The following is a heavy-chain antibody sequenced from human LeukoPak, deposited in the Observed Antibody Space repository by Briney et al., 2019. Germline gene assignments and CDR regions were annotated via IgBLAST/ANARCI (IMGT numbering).Heavy chain of an antibody. CDR1: GFTFSSYS. CDR2: IGSSGAYI. V-gene: IGHV3-21*01. CDR3: ARDRWELLRSVDY. D-gene: IGHD2-15*01. Sequence: GGSLTLSCAASGFTFSSYSMIWLPQAPGKGLVWLSSIGSSGAYIFYADSVKGRFTISRDNAKNSLYLQMNSLRAEDTAIYYCARDRWELLRSVDYWGQGTLVTVSS. J-gene: IGHJ4*02.